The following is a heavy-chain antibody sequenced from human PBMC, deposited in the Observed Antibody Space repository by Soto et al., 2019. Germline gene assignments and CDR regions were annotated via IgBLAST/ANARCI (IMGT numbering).Heavy chain of an antibody. CDR2: ISSSSSTI. J-gene: IGHJ5*02. V-gene: IGHV3-48*02. CDR3: ARDVAVVVVAATTNWFDP. Sequence: GGSLRLSCAASGFTFSSYSMNWVRQAPGKGLEWVSYISSSSSTIYYADSVKGRFTISRDNAKNSLYLQMNSLRDEDTAVYYCARDVAVVVVAATTNWFDPWGQGTLVTVSS. D-gene: IGHD2-15*01. CDR1: GFTFSSYS.